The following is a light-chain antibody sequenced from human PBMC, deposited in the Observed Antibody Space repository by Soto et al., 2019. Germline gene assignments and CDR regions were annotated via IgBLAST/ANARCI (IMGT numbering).Light chain of an antibody. J-gene: IGLJ2*01. CDR1: SSNIGNNY. V-gene: IGLV1-51*01. CDR3: GTWDSSLSAVV. CDR2: DNN. Sequence: QSALTQPPSVSAAPGQKVTISCSGSSSNIGNNYVSWYQQLPGTAPKLLIYDNNKRPSGIPNRFSGSKSGTSATLGITGLQTGDEADYYFGTWDSSLSAVVFGGGTKLTVL.